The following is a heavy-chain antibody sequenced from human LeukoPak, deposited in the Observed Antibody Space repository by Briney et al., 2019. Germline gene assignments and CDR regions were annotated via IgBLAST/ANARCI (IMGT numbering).Heavy chain of an antibody. V-gene: IGHV1-69*05. D-gene: IGHD4-17*01. Sequence: SVKVSCKASGGTFSSYAISWVRQAPGQGLEWIGGIIPIFGTAHYAQKFHGRVTITTDESTSTAYMELSSLRSEDTAVYYCVGTTVTTVHYMDVWGKGTTVTVSS. CDR3: VGTTVTTVHYMDV. J-gene: IGHJ6*03. CDR1: GGTFSSYA. CDR2: IIPIFGTA.